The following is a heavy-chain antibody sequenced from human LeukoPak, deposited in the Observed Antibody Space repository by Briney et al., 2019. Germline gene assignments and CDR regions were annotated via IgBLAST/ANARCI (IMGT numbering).Heavy chain of an antibody. V-gene: IGHV1-18*01. CDR3: AREVSSAWGDWYFDL. D-gene: IGHD6-19*01. J-gene: IGHJ2*01. CDR1: GYTFTNYG. CDR2: FSVYNGNT. Sequence: ASVKVSCKASGYTFTNYGVTWVRQAPGQGLEWLGWFSVYNGNTNYAQKLQDRVTMTTDTSTNTGYMELRSLRSDDTAVYFCAREVSSAWGDWYFDLWGRGTLVTVSS.